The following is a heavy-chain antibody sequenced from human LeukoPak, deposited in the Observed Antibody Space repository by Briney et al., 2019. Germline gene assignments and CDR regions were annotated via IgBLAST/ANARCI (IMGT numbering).Heavy chain of an antibody. D-gene: IGHD6-19*01. J-gene: IGHJ4*02. CDR2: ISGSGGTT. Sequence: PGGSLRLSCAASGFTSTSYAMSWVRRAPGKGLEWVSGISGSGGTTYYADSVKGRFTISRDNSKNTLYMQVNSLSAEDTAVYYCAKDRRQWLGYCDYWGQGAVVSVSS. V-gene: IGHV3-23*01. CDR3: AKDRRQWLGYCDY. CDR1: GFTSTSYA.